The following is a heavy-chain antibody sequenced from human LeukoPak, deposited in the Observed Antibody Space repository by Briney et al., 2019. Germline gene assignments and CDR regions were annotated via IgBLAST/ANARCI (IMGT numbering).Heavy chain of an antibody. Sequence: PGGSLRLSCAASGFTFSSYWMHWFRQAPGKGLQWIGFIRSSGTTQYAASVKGRFTISRDDSKSIAYLQMNSLKTEDTAVYYCTRDRFYVWFDPWGQGTLVTVSS. CDR1: GFTFSSYW. CDR3: TRDRFYVWFDP. V-gene: IGHV3-49*03. D-gene: IGHD3-16*01. CDR2: IRSSGTT. J-gene: IGHJ5*02.